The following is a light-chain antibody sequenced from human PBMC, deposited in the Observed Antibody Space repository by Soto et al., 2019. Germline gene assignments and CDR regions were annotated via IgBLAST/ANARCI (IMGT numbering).Light chain of an antibody. CDR3: CSYAGSHTVV. CDR1: SSDVGSYNL. Sequence: QSALTQPASVSGSPRQSITISCTGTSSDVGSYNLVSWYQQHPGKAPKLMIYEGSKRPSGVSNRFSGSKSGNTASLTISGLQAEDEGDYYCCSYAGSHTVVFGGGTKLTVL. CDR2: EGS. J-gene: IGLJ2*01. V-gene: IGLV2-23*01.